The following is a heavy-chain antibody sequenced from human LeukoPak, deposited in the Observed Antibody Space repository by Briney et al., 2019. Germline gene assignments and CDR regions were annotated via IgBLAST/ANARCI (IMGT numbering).Heavy chain of an antibody. CDR2: IIPIFGTA. D-gene: IGHD6-19*01. CDR1: GYTFTSYG. CDR3: ARGPTYSSGWFQSFDY. J-gene: IGHJ4*02. Sequence: ASVKVSCKASGYTFTSYGISWVRQAPGQGLEWMGGIIPIFGTANYAQKFQGRVTITADESTSTAYMELSSLRSEDTAVYYCARGPTYSSGWFQSFDYWGQGTLVTVSS. V-gene: IGHV1-69*13.